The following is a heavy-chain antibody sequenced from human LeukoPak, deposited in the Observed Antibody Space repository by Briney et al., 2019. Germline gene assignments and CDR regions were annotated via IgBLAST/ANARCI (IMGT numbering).Heavy chain of an antibody. J-gene: IGHJ4*02. V-gene: IGHV3-23*01. CDR1: GFTVSSNY. D-gene: IGHD6-19*01. CDR3: AKGFGIAVAGTFDY. Sequence: GGSLRLSCAASGFTVSSNYMSWVRQAPGKGLEWVSAISGSGGSTYYADSVKGRFTISRDNSKNTLYLQMNSLRAEDTAVYYCAKGFGIAVAGTFDYWGQGTLVTVSS. CDR2: ISGSGGST.